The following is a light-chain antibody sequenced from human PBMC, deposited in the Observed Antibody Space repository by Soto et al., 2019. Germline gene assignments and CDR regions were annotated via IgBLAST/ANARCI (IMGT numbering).Light chain of an antibody. V-gene: IGKV3-20*01. CDR2: AAS. CDR3: HQYHSPPQT. J-gene: IGKJ2*01. Sequence: EIVLMQSPGTLSLSPGERATLSCRASQTMTRAYVAWYQQKPGQAPRLLIYAASYMATGISDKFSGSGSGTDFSLTISRLEPEDSAVYYCHQYHSPPQTFGQGTKVEIK. CDR1: QTMTRAY.